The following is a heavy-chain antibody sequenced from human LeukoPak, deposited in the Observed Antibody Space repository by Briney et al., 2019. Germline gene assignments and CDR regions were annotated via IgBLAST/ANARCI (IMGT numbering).Heavy chain of an antibody. CDR2: INSDGSST. CDR3: VRDPPGYSFDY. D-gene: IGHD3-16*02. CDR1: EFTFSSYW. J-gene: IGHJ4*02. V-gene: IGHV3-74*01. Sequence: GGSLRLSCAASEFTFSSYWMHWVRQAPGKGLVWVSGINSDGSSTTYADSVKGRFTISRDNAKNTLSLQMNSLRAEDTAVYYCVRDPPGYSFDYWAREPWSPSPQ.